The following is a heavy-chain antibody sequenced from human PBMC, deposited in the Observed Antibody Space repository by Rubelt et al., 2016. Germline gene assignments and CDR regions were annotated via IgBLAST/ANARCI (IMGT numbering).Heavy chain of an antibody. CDR1: GGSFSGYY. V-gene: IGHV4-34*01. CDR2: INHSGST. D-gene: IGHD3-3*01. Sequence: QVQLQQWGAGLLKPSETLSLTCAVYGGSFSGYYWSWIRQPPGKGLEWIGEINHSGSTNYNPSLKSRVTLSVETSKNQFHLKLGAGTAAETAGYDCAGGPAAYGFWCGYPVDVWGKGTTVTVSS. J-gene: IGHJ6*04. CDR3: AGGPAAYGFWCGYPVDV.